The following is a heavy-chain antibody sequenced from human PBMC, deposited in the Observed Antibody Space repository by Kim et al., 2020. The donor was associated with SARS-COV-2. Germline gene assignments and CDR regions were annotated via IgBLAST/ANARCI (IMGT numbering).Heavy chain of an antibody. J-gene: IGHJ6*02. CDR3: ARDRRAGRGWNHGGYYYYGMDV. D-gene: IGHD1-1*01. CDR1: GFTFSSYA. V-gene: IGHV3-30*04. CDR2: ISYDGSNK. Sequence: GGSLRLSCAASGFTFSSYAMHWVRQAPGKGLEWVAVISYDGSNKYYADSVKGRFTISRDNSKNTLYLQMNSLRAEDTAVYYCARDRRAGRGWNHGGYYYYGMDVWGQGTTVTVSS.